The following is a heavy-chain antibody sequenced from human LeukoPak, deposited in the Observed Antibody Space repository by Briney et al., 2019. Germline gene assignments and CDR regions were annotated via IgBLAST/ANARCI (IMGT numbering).Heavy chain of an antibody. J-gene: IGHJ4*02. CDR1: GFTFSSYA. Sequence: GGSLRLSCAASGFTFSSYAMSWVRQAPGKGLDWVSAISGSGGSTYYADSVKGRFTISRDNSKNTLYLQMNSLRAEDTAVYYCANRYPYSRGWYLDYWGQGTLVTVSS. D-gene: IGHD6-19*01. CDR3: ANRYPYSRGWYLDY. CDR2: ISGSGGST. V-gene: IGHV3-23*01.